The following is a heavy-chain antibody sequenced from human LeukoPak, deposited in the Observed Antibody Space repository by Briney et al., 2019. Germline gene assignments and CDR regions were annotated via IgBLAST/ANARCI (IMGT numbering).Heavy chain of an antibody. Sequence: ASVKVSCRASGYTFTGYYMHWVRQAPGQGLEWMGWINPNSGGTNYAQKFQGRVTMTRDTSISTAYMELSRLRSDDTAVYYCARCRGSGLTGFPNWFDPWGQGTLVTVSS. V-gene: IGHV1-2*02. CDR2: INPNSGGT. CDR3: ARCRGSGLTGFPNWFDP. D-gene: IGHD3-10*01. J-gene: IGHJ5*02. CDR1: GYTFTGYY.